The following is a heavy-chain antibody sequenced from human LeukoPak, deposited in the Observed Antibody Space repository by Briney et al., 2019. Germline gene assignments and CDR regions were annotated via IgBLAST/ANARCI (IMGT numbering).Heavy chain of an antibody. J-gene: IGHJ6*03. CDR2: INHSGST. Sequence: SETLSLTCTVSGGSISSSSYYWSWIRQPPGKGLEWIGEINHSGSTNYNPSLKSRVTISVDTSKNQFSLKLSSVTAADTAVYYCAVSPGIAAAGTGYMDVWGKGTTVTVSS. D-gene: IGHD6-13*01. CDR1: GGSISSSSYY. V-gene: IGHV4-39*07. CDR3: AVSPGIAAAGTGYMDV.